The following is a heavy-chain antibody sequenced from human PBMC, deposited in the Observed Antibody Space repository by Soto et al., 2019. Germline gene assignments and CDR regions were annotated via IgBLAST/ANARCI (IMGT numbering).Heavy chain of an antibody. CDR2: ISPDGSNR. CDR3: ARNQYYYDSSGWFDP. V-gene: IGHV3-74*01. J-gene: IGHJ5*02. Sequence: GGSLRLSCAASGFTFSTYWMNWVRQTPGKGLMWVSRISPDGSNRGYADSVEGRFTVSRDNSKNTLYLQMNSLRAEDTAVYYCARNQYYYDSSGWFDPWGQGTLVTVSS. CDR1: GFTFSTYW. D-gene: IGHD3-22*01.